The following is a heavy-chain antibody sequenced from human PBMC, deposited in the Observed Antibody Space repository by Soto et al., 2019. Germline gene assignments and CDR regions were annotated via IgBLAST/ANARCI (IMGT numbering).Heavy chain of an antibody. V-gene: IGHV1-69*01. CDR2: IIPIVGTG. CDR3: ARDLSAAGRPGMEV. Sequence: QVQLVQSGAEVKKPGSSVKVSCKASGGSFSSYAISWVRQAPGQGLEWMGGIIPIVGTGNYAQNFQGRVTITADEPTSTAYMELSSLRSADTAMYYCARDLSAAGRPGMEVWGQGTTVTVSS. D-gene: IGHD6-13*01. CDR1: GGSFSSYA. J-gene: IGHJ6*02.